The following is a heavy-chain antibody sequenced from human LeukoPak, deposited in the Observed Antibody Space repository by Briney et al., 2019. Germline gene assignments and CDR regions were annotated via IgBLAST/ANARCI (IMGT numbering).Heavy chain of an antibody. CDR2: IYTSGST. D-gene: IGHD2-8*01. CDR1: GGPISSGSYY. Sequence: SQTLSLTCTVSGGPISSGSYYWSWIRQPAGMGLEWIGRIYTSGSTNYNPSLKTRVTISVDTSKNQFSLKLRSVTAADTAVYYCARALCINGVCEWFDPWGQGSLVTLSS. J-gene: IGHJ5*02. CDR3: ARALCINGVCEWFDP. V-gene: IGHV4-61*02.